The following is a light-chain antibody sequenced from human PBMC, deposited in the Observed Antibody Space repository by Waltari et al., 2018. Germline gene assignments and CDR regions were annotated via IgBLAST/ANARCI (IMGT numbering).Light chain of an antibody. CDR2: GAS. Sequence: ETVMTQSPATLSVSPGERATLSCRASQSVSSNLAWYQQNPGQDPRLLIYGASTRATVIPSRFSGSGSVTEFTLTISSLQSEDFAVYYCQQYNNWPVFCQGTKLEI. J-gene: IGKJ2*01. CDR1: QSVSSN. V-gene: IGKV3-15*01. CDR3: QQYNNWPV.